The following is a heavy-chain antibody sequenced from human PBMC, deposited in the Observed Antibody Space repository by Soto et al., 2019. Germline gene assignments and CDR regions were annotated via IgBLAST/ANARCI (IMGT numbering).Heavy chain of an antibody. J-gene: IGHJ4*01. CDR3: VRDRDLYRDMFHAEL. V-gene: IGHV3-48*02. CDR2: ITIRTGNV. CDR1: GFTISECS. D-gene: IGHD3-10*02. Sequence: LRLSCEASGFTISECSMNWVRQAPGKGLEWLAYITIRTGNVLYADSVRGRFTISADNAENSVILQMNSLRDEDSAVYFCVRDRDLYRDMFHAELWGQGTLVTVSS.